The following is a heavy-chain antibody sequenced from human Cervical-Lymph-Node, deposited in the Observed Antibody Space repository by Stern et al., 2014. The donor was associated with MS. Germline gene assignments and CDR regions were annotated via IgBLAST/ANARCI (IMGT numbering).Heavy chain of an antibody. J-gene: IGHJ6*02. CDR1: GDSASSNRAA. V-gene: IGHV6-1*01. D-gene: IGHD2-21*02. CDR2: TYYRTKGDN. CDR3: ARELRGYYYYGMDV. Sequence: QIQLQQSVPGLVKPSQTPPLTCAISGDSASSNRAAWNWIRQSPSRGLEWLGRTYYRTKGDNDYVGSVKSRLTINPDTSKNKLSLQLNSVTPEDTAVYYCARELRGYYYYGMDVWGQGTTVTVSS.